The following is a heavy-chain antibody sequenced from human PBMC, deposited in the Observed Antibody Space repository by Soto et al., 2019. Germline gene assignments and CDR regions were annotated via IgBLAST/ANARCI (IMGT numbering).Heavy chain of an antibody. CDR2: ISGGGSST. J-gene: IGHJ5*02. V-gene: IGHV3-23*01. D-gene: IGHD1-26*01. CDR3: ARVRKWELLPFSWFDP. CDR1: GFTFSSYA. Sequence: GGSLRLSCAASGFTFSSYAMSWVRQAPGKGLEWVSAISGGGSSTYYADSVKGRFTISRDNSKNTLFLQMNSLRAEDTAVYYCARVRKWELLPFSWFDPWGQGTLVIVSS.